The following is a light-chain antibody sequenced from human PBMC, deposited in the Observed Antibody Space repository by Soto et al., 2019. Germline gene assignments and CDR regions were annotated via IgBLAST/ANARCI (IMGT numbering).Light chain of an antibody. Sequence: EIVVTQSPALLSVSPGERVTLSCRASQSVISSIAWYQQKLGQAPRLLIYGASTRATGIPARFSGSGSGTEFFLTISSLQSEDFAVYYCQKYGRSPWTFGQGTKVDIK. V-gene: IGKV3-15*01. CDR3: QKYGRSPWT. CDR1: QSVISS. J-gene: IGKJ1*01. CDR2: GAS.